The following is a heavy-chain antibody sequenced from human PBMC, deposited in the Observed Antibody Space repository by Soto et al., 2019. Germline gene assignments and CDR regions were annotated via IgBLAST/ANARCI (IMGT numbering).Heavy chain of an antibody. D-gene: IGHD6-6*01. CDR1: GGSVNSDNFY. J-gene: IGHJ4*02. CDR2: IYYTGST. V-gene: IGHV4-61*01. CDR3: AREFSNSPEAFDS. Sequence: PSETLSLTCTVSGGSVNSDNFYWGWIRQPPGRGLEWIGYIYYTGSTNYNPSLKSRVTISIDTSRNQFSLKLSSVTAADTAVYYCAREFSNSPEAFDSWGQGSLVTVSS.